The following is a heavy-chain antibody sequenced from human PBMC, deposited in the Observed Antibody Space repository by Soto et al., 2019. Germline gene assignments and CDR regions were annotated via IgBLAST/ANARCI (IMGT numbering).Heavy chain of an antibody. CDR3: VRDLLGSGGHFDY. CDR1: GFIFSSFG. Sequence: GGSLRLSCAASGFIFSSFGMHWVRQAPGKGLEWVAHIWYDGSNTYYADSVKGRFTISRENSRNTLYLQMNSLRAEDTAVYHCVRDLLGSGGHFDYWGQGT. D-gene: IGHD7-27*01. V-gene: IGHV3-33*01. J-gene: IGHJ4*02. CDR2: IWYDGSNT.